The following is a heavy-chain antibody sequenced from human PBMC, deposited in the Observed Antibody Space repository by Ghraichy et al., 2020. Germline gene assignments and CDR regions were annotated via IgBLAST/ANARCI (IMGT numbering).Heavy chain of an antibody. V-gene: IGHV4-31*03. CDR2: IYYSGST. D-gene: IGHD3-16*02. CDR3: ARDRLYDYIWGSYRYGAFDI. CDR1: GGSISSGGYY. J-gene: IGHJ3*02. Sequence: NLSLPCTVSGGSISSGGYYWSWIRQHPGKGLEWIGYIYYSGSTYYNPSLKSRVTISVDTSKNQFSLKLSSVTAADTAVYYCARDRLYDYIWGSYRYGAFDIWGQGTMVTVSS.